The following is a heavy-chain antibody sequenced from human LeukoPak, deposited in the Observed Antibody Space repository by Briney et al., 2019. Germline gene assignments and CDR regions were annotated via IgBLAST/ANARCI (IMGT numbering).Heavy chain of an antibody. J-gene: IGHJ6*03. CDR2: MYHSGST. D-gene: IGHD2-2*01. CDR3: ARQCSSSWDPILYYYYMDV. V-gene: IGHV4-39*01. CDR1: GGSISSSSYY. Sequence: SETLSLTCTVSGGSISSSSYYWGWIRQPPGKGLEWIGGMYHSGSTYQNPSLKSRVTISVDTSKSQFSLKLSSVTAADTAVYYCARQCSSSWDPILYYYYMDVWGKGTTVTVSS.